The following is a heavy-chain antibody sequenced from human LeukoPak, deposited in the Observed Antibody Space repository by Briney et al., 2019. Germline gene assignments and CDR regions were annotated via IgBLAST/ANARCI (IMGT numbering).Heavy chain of an antibody. D-gene: IGHD6-19*01. CDR2: IIPIFGTA. V-gene: IGHV1-69*13. Sequence: SVKVSCKASGGTFSSYANSWVRQAPGQGLEWMGGIIPIFGTANYAQKFQGRVTITADESTSTAYMELSSLRSEDTAVYYCARDGYSSGWYVLDWFDPWGQGTLVTVSS. CDR1: GGTFSSYA. CDR3: ARDGYSSGWYVLDWFDP. J-gene: IGHJ5*02.